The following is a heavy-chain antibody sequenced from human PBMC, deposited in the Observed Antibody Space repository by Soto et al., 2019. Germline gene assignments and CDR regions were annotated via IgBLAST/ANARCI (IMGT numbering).Heavy chain of an antibody. V-gene: IGHV1-69*01. J-gene: IGHJ6*02. Sequence: NLSCQASGGPFTSDAITWVRQAPGQGLARMGGIIPIFGTANYAQKIQGRVTITADEYTSTAHMELSSLRSEDTSVYYSARAVAVAGTGHYYYYGMDVWGQGTTVTVSS. CDR1: GGPFTSDA. D-gene: IGHD6-19*01. CDR3: ARAVAVAGTGHYYYYGMDV. CDR2: IIPIFGTA.